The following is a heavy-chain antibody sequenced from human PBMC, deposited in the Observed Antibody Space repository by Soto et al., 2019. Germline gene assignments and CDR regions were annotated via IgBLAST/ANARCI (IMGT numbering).Heavy chain of an antibody. J-gene: IGHJ4*02. CDR1: GYTFTGYY. CDR3: ARVYGDLYYFDY. V-gene: IGHV1-2*04. D-gene: IGHD4-17*01. Sequence: QVQLVQSGAEVKKPGASVKVSCKASGYTFTGYYMHWVRQAPGQELEWMGWINPNSGGTNYAQKFQGWVNMTRDTSISTAYMELSRLRSDDTAVYYCARVYGDLYYFDYWGQGTLVTVSS. CDR2: INPNSGGT.